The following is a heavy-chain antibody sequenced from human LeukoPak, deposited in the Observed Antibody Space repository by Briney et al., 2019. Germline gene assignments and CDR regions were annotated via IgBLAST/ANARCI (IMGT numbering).Heavy chain of an antibody. V-gene: IGHV4-59*08. CDR1: GGSISSYY. Sequence: SETLSLTCTVSGGSISSYYWSWIRQPPGKGLEWIAYFYYSGSTNYNPSLKSRVTISVDTSKNQFSLKLSSVTAADTAVYYCARHGSDYGDFYFDYWGQGTLVTVSS. D-gene: IGHD4-17*01. CDR2: FYYSGST. J-gene: IGHJ4*02. CDR3: ARHGSDYGDFYFDY.